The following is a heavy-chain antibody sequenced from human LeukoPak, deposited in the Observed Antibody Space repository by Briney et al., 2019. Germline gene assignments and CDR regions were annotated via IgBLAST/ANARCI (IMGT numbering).Heavy chain of an antibody. CDR3: ARSYYYDSSDSYYFDY. V-gene: IGHV3-33*01. Sequence: SGGSLRLSCAASGFTFSSYGMHWVRQAPGKGLEWVAAIWYDGSNKYYADSVKGRFTISRDNSKNTLYLQMNSLRAEDTAVYYCARSYYYDSSDSYYFDYWGQGTLVTVSS. J-gene: IGHJ4*02. CDR2: IWYDGSNK. D-gene: IGHD3-22*01. CDR1: GFTFSSYG.